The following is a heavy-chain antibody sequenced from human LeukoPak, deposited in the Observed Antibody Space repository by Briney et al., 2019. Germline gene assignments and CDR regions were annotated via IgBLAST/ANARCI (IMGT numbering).Heavy chain of an antibody. V-gene: IGHV4-31*03. J-gene: IGHJ3*02. CDR2: IYYSGST. D-gene: IGHD3-3*01. CDR3: AREIVPQNRRITIFGQGARRGGGGAFDI. CDR1: GGSISSGGYY. Sequence: MTSETLSLTCTVSGGSISSGGYYWSWIRQHPGKGLEWIGYIYYSGSTYYNPSLKSRVTISVDRSKNQFSLKLSSVTAADTAVYYCAREIVPQNRRITIFGQGARRGGGGAFDIWGQGTMVTVSS.